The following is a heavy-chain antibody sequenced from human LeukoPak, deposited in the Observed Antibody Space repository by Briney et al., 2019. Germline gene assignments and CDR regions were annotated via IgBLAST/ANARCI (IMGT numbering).Heavy chain of an antibody. V-gene: IGHV4-39*01. J-gene: IGHJ4*02. D-gene: IGHD3-9*01. CDR3: ARHGGSYYDIFNYFDY. CDR1: GGSISSSSYY. Sequence: SETLSLTCTVSGGSISSSSYYWGWLRQPPGTGLEWIVSIYYSGSTYYNPSLKVRVTISVDTSKNQFSLKLSSVTAADTAVYYCARHGGSYYDIFNYFDYWGQGTLVTVSS. CDR2: IYYSGST.